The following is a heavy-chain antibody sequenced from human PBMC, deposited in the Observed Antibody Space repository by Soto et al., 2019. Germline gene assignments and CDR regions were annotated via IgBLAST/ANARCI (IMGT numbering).Heavy chain of an antibody. CDR3: AKANHAKFGVVSPLDFDY. J-gene: IGHJ4*02. D-gene: IGHD3-3*01. CDR2: ISGSGGST. V-gene: IGHV3-23*01. Sequence: GGSLRLSCEASGFTFSSYAMSWVRQAPGKGLEWVSAISGSGGSTYYADSVKGRFTISRDNSKNTLYLQMNSRRAEDTAVYYCAKANHAKFGVVSPLDFDYWGQGTLVTVSS. CDR1: GFTFSSYA.